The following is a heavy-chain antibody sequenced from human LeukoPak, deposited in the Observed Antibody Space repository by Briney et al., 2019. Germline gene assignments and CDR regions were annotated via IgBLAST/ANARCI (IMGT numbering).Heavy chain of an antibody. Sequence: GGSLRLSCAASGFSFSDYGMHWVRQAPGKGLEWVSLIYSSGDTYYADSVKGRFTISRDNSKNTLYLQMNSLRAEDTAVYYCAGTLYSGYGLGSLGAFDIWGQGTMVTVSS. V-gene: IGHV3-53*01. CDR2: IYSSGDT. D-gene: IGHD5-12*01. CDR3: AGTLYSGYGLGSLGAFDI. J-gene: IGHJ3*02. CDR1: GFSFSDYG.